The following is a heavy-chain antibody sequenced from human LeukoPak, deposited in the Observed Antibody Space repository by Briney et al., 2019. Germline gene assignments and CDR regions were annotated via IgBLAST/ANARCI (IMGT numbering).Heavy chain of an antibody. CDR3: AVPRSTGPKPSYGMDV. CDR1: GYTFTSYG. V-gene: IGHV1-18*01. J-gene: IGHJ6*02. D-gene: IGHD2-2*01. Sequence: ASVKVSCKSSGYTFTSYGISWVRQAPGQGLEWRGWISAYNGNTNYAQKRQGRGTMTTDTSTSAAYLEPRRLRSDQTALYSCAVPRSTGPKPSYGMDVWAQGPTVPVSS. CDR2: ISAYNGNT.